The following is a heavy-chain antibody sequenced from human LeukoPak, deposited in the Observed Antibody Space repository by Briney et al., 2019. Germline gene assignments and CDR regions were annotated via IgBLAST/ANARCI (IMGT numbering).Heavy chain of an antibody. CDR3: ARLVDTPVIRGYYFDP. D-gene: IGHD3-22*01. J-gene: IGHJ5*02. CDR1: GGSFSGYY. V-gene: IGHV4-34*01. Sequence: PSETLSLTCAVYGGSFSGYYWSWIRQPPGKGLEWIGEINHSGSTNYNSSLRGRVTMSIDTSKNQFSLTLTSVTAADTAVYYCARLVDTPVIRGYYFDPWGQGTLVTVSS. CDR2: INHSGST.